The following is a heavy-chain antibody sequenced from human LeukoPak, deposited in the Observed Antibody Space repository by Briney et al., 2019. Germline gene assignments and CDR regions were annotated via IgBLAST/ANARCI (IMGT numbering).Heavy chain of an antibody. V-gene: IGHV3-30-3*01. CDR2: TSSDLNVK. J-gene: IGHJ4*02. CDR1: GFTFGNYV. CDR3: AREGYYGSGSPPSLYFDY. Sequence: GGSLRLSCAASGFTFGNYVIHWVRQAPGEGLEWVAVTSSDLNVKLYADSVKGRFTISRDNSRSTLYLQMNSLRPEDTAIYYCAREGYYGSGSPPSLYFDYWGQGTLVTVSS. D-gene: IGHD3-10*01.